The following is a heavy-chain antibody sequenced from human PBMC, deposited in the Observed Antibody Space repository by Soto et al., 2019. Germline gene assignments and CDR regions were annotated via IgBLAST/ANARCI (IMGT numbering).Heavy chain of an antibody. Sequence: QVQLQESGPGLVKPSETLSLTCTVSGGSLSSYYWSWIRQPPGKGLEWIGYIYYSGSTNYNPSLKGRVTIPVDTSKNQSSLRLRSVTAADTAVYYCARRWGEALDYWGQGTLVTVSS. CDR2: IYYSGST. V-gene: IGHV4-59*08. CDR3: ARRWGEALDY. CDR1: GGSLSSYY. D-gene: IGHD3-16*01. J-gene: IGHJ4*02.